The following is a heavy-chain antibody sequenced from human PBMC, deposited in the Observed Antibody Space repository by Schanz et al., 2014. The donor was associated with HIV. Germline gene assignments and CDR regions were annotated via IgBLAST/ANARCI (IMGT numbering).Heavy chain of an antibody. J-gene: IGHJ6*02. CDR2: ITWAGGST. D-gene: IGHD3-3*01. CDR1: GFIFDEYT. CDR3: ARPDYDFWVDV. Sequence: EVQLVESGGGLVKPGGSLRLSCAASGFIFDEYTMHWARQAPGKGLEWASLITWAGGSTYYADSVKGRFTISRDNAKNSXSLQMNSLRAEDTAVYYCARPDYDFWVDVWGQGTTVTVSS. V-gene: IGHV3-43*01.